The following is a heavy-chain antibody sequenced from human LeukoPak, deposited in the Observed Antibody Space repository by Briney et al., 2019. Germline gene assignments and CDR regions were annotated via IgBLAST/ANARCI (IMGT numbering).Heavy chain of an antibody. J-gene: IGHJ5*02. D-gene: IGHD6-13*01. CDR3: ARDPGIAAAGTNNWFDP. CDR2: ISSSSSYI. Sequence: GGSLRLSCAASGFTFSRYRMNWVRQAPGKGLEWVSSISSSSSYIYYADSVKGRFTISRDNAKNSLYLQMNSLRAEDTAVYYCARDPGIAAAGTNNWFDPWGQGTLVTVSS. V-gene: IGHV3-21*01. CDR1: GFTFSRYR.